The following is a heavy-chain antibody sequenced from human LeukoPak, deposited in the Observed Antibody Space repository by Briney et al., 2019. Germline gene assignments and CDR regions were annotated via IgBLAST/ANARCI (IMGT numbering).Heavy chain of an antibody. Sequence: SETLSLTCAVYGGSFSNYYWSWIRHPPGKGLEWIGEINHSGSTNYNPSLKSRIIISVDTSKNRFSLKLSSVTATDTAVYFCARGAFNYYDTIGYSNDAFDIWGQGTMVTVSS. V-gene: IGHV4-34*09. CDR1: GGSFSNYY. J-gene: IGHJ3*02. CDR3: ARGAFNYYDTIGYSNDAFDI. D-gene: IGHD3-22*01. CDR2: INHSGST.